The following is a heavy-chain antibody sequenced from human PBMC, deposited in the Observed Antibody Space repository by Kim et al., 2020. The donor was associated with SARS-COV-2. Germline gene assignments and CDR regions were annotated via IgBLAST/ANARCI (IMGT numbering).Heavy chain of an antibody. J-gene: IGHJ4*02. Sequence: SETLSLTCTVSGGSVSSGNYHWSWIRQPAGKGLEWIGRIYTSGSTNYNPSLKSRVTISLDTSKNQFSLKLTSVTAADTAMYYCAETGEFDYWGQGTLVTVSS. V-gene: IGHV4-61*02. CDR3: AETGEFDY. CDR1: GGSVSSGNYH. D-gene: IGHD7-27*01. CDR2: IYTSGST.